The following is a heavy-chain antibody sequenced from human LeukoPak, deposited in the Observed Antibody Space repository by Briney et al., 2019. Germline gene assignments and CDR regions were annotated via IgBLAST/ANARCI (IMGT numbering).Heavy chain of an antibody. Sequence: GESLRLSCVASGFAFSSYSLNWVRQAPGKGLEWLSYINEGGSTIFYADSVKGRFIISRDNAKNSLYLQMNSLRAEDTAVYHCARDHIAVAGPFDPWGQGTLVTVSS. CDR2: INEGGSTI. CDR1: GFAFSSYS. CDR3: ARDHIAVAGPFDP. D-gene: IGHD6-19*01. J-gene: IGHJ5*02. V-gene: IGHV3-48*01.